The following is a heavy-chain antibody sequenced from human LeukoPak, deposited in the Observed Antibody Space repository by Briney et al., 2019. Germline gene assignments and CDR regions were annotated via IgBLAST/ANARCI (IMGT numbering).Heavy chain of an antibody. CDR3: ARDAPSETYYYDSSGFDY. J-gene: IGHJ4*02. CDR1: GGSISSYY. V-gene: IGHV4-59*01. CDR2: IYYSGST. Sequence: SETLSLTCTVSGGSISSYYWSWIRQPPGKGLEWIGYIYYSGSTNYNPSLKSRVTISVDTSKNQFSLKLSSVTAADTAVYYCARDAPSETYYYDSSGFDYWGQGTLVTVSS. D-gene: IGHD3-22*01.